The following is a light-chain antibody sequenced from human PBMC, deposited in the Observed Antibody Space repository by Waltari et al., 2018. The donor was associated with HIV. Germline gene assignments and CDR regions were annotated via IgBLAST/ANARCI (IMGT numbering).Light chain of an antibody. CDR3: QQYHNIPWT. Sequence: EIVLTQSPATLSLSPGERATLSCRASQSVSSYLAWYQQKPGRAPRLLIYDASNRATGIPARFSGSGSGTDFTLTISSLEPEDFAVYYCQQYHNIPWTFGRGTKVEIK. J-gene: IGKJ1*01. CDR1: QSVSSY. CDR2: DAS. V-gene: IGKV3-11*01.